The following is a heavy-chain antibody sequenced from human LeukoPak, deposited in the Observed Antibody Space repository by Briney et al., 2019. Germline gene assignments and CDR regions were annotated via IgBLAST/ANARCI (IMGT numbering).Heavy chain of an antibody. J-gene: IGHJ3*02. V-gene: IGHV3-48*03. CDR2: IATDGSAI. D-gene: IGHD2-2*01. CDR1: GFTFSSYE. CDR3: VRGGYCSSTICYWYNAFDM. Sequence: GGSLRLSCAASGFTFSSYEMSWVRQAPGKGLEWVSYIATDGSAIYYADSVKGRFTISRDNAKNSLYLQMNSLRAEDKAVYYCVRGGYCSSTICYWYNAFDMWGQGTMVTVSS.